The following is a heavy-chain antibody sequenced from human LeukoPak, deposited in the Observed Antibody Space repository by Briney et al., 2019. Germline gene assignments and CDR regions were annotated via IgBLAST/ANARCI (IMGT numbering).Heavy chain of an antibody. J-gene: IGHJ6*02. CDR3: ARDSGSPGYYYGMDV. CDR1: GYTFTGYY. D-gene: IGHD3-10*01. CDR2: INPKRGGT. V-gene: IGHV1-2*02. Sequence: ASLKGSCKASGYTFTGYYMHWVRQAPGQGLEWMGWINPKRGGTNYAQKFQGRVTMTRDTSISTAYMEPSRLRSDDTAVYYCARDSGSPGYYYGMDVWGQGTTVTVSS.